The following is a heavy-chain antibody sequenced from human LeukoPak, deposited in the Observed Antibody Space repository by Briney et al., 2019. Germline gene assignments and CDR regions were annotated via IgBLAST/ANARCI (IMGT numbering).Heavy chain of an antibody. J-gene: IGHJ4*02. CDR3: ARGGRGYSYGY. CDR1: GFTFSDYW. V-gene: IGHV3-74*01. D-gene: IGHD5-18*01. CDR2: LNSDGSST. Sequence: PGGSLRLSCAASGFTFSDYWMHWVRQAPGKGLVWVSRLNSDGSSTTYADSVKGRFTISRDNAKNTLYLQMNSLRADDTAVYYCARGGRGYSYGYWGQGTLVIVYS.